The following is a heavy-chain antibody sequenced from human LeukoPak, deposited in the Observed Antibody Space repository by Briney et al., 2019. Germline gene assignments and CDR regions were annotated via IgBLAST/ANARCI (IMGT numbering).Heavy chain of an antibody. D-gene: IGHD3-10*01. CDR2: IWYDGSNK. V-gene: IGHV3-33*08. Sequence: GGSLRLSCAVSGFAFGSEAMSWVRQAPGKGLEWVAVIWYDGSNKYYSDSVKGRFIISRDNSKNTMNLQMSSLRAEDTALYYCARYGTGKVLDYWGPGTLVTVSS. CDR1: GFAFGSEA. J-gene: IGHJ4*02. CDR3: ARYGTGKVLDY.